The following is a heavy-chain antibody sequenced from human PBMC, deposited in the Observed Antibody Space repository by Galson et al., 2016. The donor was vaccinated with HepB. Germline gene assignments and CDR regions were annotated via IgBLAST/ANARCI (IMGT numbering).Heavy chain of an antibody. Sequence: SLRLSCAGSGFTFGSFWMHWVRRAPGKGLEWVSRINGDESKIDYVDSVKGQFTISRDNVKNTVFLQMNSLRVEATAVYYCARGPRSFSSNWYPYYNGMDLWGHGTTVTVSS. J-gene: IGHJ6*02. V-gene: IGHV3-74*01. CDR1: GFTFGSFW. CDR2: INGDESKI. CDR3: ARGPRSFSSNWYPYYNGMDL. D-gene: IGHD6-13*01.